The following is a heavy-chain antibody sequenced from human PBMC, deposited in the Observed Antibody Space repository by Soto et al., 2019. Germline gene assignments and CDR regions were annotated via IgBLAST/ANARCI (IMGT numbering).Heavy chain of an antibody. CDR1: GFTFSSYA. Sequence: GGSLRLSCAASGFTFSSYAMSWVRQAPGKGLEWVSAISGSGGSTYYADSVKGRFTISRDSSKNTLYLQMNSLRAEDTAVYYCAKPSPLSVTTISYYFDYWGQGTLVTVSS. CDR2: ISGSGGST. V-gene: IGHV3-23*01. CDR3: AKPSPLSVTTISYYFDY. D-gene: IGHD4-17*01. J-gene: IGHJ4*02.